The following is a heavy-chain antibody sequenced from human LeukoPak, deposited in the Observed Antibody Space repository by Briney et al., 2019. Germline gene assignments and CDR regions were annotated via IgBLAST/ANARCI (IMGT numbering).Heavy chain of an antibody. CDR3: ARDPGAQIYAGTLANDY. CDR1: GYTFTGYY. Sequence: ASVKVSCKASGYTFTGYYMHWMRQAPGQRFEWMGWINPNNGDTNYAQKFQGRVTMTRDTSISTAYLELSRLRSDGTAVYYCARDPGAQIYAGTLANDYWGQGTLVTVSS. D-gene: IGHD6-13*01. J-gene: IGHJ4*02. CDR2: INPNNGDT. V-gene: IGHV1-2*02.